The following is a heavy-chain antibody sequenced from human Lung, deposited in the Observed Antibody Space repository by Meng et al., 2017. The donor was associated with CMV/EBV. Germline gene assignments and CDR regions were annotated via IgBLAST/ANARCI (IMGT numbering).Heavy chain of an antibody. V-gene: IGHV4-4*02. CDR3: ASFPPPGKQWLVTDY. D-gene: IGHD6-19*01. CDR2: IYHSGST. CDR1: GGSSRSSHW. J-gene: IGHJ4*02. Sequence: HVHLQDAGPVLVKPSGTLALTCAVSGGSSRSSHWWSGVRQPPGKGLEWIGEIYHSGSTNYNPSLKSRVTISVDKSKNQFSLKLSSVTAADTAVYYCASFPPPGKQWLVTDYWGQGTLVTASS.